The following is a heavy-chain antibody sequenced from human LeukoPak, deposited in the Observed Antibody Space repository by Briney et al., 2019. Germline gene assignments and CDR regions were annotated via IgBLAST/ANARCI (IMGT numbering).Heavy chain of an antibody. CDR3: ARGRVLLWFGDHYYFDY. D-gene: IGHD3-10*01. CDR2: INHSGST. CDR1: GFTFSSYG. Sequence: GSLRLSCAASGFTFSSYGMHWIRQPPGKGLEWIGEINHSGSTNYNPSLKSRVTISVDTSKNQFSLKLSSVTAADTAVYYCARGRVLLWFGDHYYFDYWGQGTLVTVSS. V-gene: IGHV4-34*01. J-gene: IGHJ4*02.